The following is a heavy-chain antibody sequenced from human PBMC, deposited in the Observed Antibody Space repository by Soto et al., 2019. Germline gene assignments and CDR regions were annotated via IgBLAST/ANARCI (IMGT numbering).Heavy chain of an antibody. CDR1: GFTFSSSA. D-gene: IGHD2-2*01. V-gene: IGHV1-58*01. CDR3: AADRHCSSTRCYPYNFDY. CDR2: IVVGSGNT. Sequence: QMQLVQSGPEVKKPGTSVRVSCKASGFTFSSSAVKWVRQARGQRLEWIGWIVVGSGNTNYAQKFQERVTITRDMSTSTAYMELSSLRSEDTAVYYCAADRHCSSTRCYPYNFDYWGQGTLVTVSS. J-gene: IGHJ4*02.